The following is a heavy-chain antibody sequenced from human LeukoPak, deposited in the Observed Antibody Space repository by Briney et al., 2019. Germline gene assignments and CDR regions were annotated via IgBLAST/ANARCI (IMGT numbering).Heavy chain of an antibody. CDR1: GYTFTSYG. V-gene: IGHV1-18*01. CDR3: ARAYYGDYPDDAFDI. J-gene: IGHJ3*02. CDR2: ISAYNGNT. Sequence: ASVKVSCKASGYTFTSYGISWVRQAPGQGLEWMGWISAYNGNTNYAQKLQGRVTMTTDTSTSTAYMELRSLRSDDTAAYYCARAYYGDYPDDAFDIWGQGTMVTVSS. D-gene: IGHD4-17*01.